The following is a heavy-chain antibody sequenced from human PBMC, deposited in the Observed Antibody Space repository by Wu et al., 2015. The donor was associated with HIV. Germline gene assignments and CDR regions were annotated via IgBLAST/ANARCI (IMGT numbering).Heavy chain of an antibody. V-gene: IGHV1-18*01. CDR3: ARDLLVYGDYVVNWFDP. J-gene: IGHJ5*02. CDR1: GYTFTSYG. D-gene: IGHD4-17*01. Sequence: QVQLVQSGAEVKKPGASVKVSCKASGYTFTSYGISWVRQAPGQGLEWMGWISAYNGNTNYAQKLQGRVTMTTDTSTSTAYMELRSLRSDDTAVYYCARDLLVYGDYVVNWFDPGAREPWSPSPQ. CDR2: ISAYNGNT.